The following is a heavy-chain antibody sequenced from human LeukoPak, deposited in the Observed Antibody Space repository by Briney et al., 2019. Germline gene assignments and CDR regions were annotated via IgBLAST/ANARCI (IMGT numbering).Heavy chain of an antibody. CDR3: ARSEPSSDAFDI. Sequence: GGSLRLSCAASGFTFSSYSMNWVRQAPGKGLEWVSSISSSSSYIYYADSMKSRFTISRDNAKNSLYLQMNSLRAEDTAVYYCARSEPSSDAFDIRGQGTMVTVSS. CDR1: GFTFSSYS. V-gene: IGHV3-21*01. D-gene: IGHD6-13*01. CDR2: ISSSSSYI. J-gene: IGHJ3*02.